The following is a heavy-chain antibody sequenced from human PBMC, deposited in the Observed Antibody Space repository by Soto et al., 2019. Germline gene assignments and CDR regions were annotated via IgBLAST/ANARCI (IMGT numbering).Heavy chain of an antibody. V-gene: IGHV3-21*01. J-gene: IGHJ6*03. CDR1: GFPFSSYS. Sequence: GGSLRLSCAASGFPFSSYSMNWVRQAPGKGLEWVSSISSSSSYIYYADSVKGRFTISRDNAKNSLYLQMNSLRAEDTAVYYCAREGGVAAAGPHYYYYYMDVWGKGTTVTVSS. CDR3: AREGGVAAAGPHYYYYYMDV. CDR2: ISSSSSYI. D-gene: IGHD6-13*01.